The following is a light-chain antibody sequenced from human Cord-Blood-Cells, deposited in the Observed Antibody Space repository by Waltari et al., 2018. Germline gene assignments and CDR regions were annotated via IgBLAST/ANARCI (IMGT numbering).Light chain of an antibody. CDR3: CSDAGSGV. CDR1: SSDVGSYNL. V-gene: IGLV2-23*01. Sequence: QSALTQPASVSGSPGQAITISCPGTSSDVGSYNLVSWYQQHPGKAPKLRVYEGSKRPSGVARRVSGSGSGSTASLTVSGLQAEDEADYYCCSDAGSGVCGGGTRLTVL. CDR2: EGS. J-gene: IGLJ3*02.